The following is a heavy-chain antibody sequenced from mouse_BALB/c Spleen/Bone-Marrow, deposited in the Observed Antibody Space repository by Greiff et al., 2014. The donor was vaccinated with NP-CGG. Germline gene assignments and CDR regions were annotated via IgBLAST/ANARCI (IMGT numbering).Heavy chain of an antibody. Sequence: QVQLKESGAELVRPGASVKLSCKASGYTFTSYWINWVKQRPGQGLEWIGNIYPSDTYTNYNQEFKDKATLTVDKSSSTAYMQLSSPTSEDSAVYYCTRKSDYYGISSFDYWGQGTTLTVSS. CDR1: GYTFTSYW. V-gene: IGHV1-69*02. CDR3: TRKSDYYGISSFDY. CDR2: IYPSDTYT. D-gene: IGHD1-1*01. J-gene: IGHJ2*01.